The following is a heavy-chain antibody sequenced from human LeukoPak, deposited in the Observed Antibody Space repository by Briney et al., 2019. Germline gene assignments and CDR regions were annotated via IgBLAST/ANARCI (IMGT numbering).Heavy chain of an antibody. CDR3: AVDWYDSSGYGTFDY. CDR2: IWYEGSNK. CDR1: GFTFSTYG. Sequence: PGGSLRLSCVASGFTFSTYGMHWVRQAPGKGLEWVAVIWYEGSNKYYADSVKGRFTISRDNSKNTLYLQMHSLRAEDTAVYYCAVDWYDSSGYGTFDYWGQGTLVTVSS. V-gene: IGHV3-33*01. D-gene: IGHD3-22*01. J-gene: IGHJ4*02.